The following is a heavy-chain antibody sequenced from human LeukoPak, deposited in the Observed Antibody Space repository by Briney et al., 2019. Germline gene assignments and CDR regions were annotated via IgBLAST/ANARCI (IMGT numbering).Heavy chain of an antibody. V-gene: IGHV1-69*05. J-gene: IGHJ3*02. CDR3: ARAGYYDSSGYPTRGAFDI. CDR2: IIPIFGTA. D-gene: IGHD3-22*01. CDR1: GGTFSSYA. Sequence: GASVKVSCKASGGTFSSYAISWVQQAPGQGLEWMGGIIPIFGTANYAQKFQGRVTITTDESTSTAYMELSSLRSEDTAVYYCARAGYYDSSGYPTRGAFDIWGQGTMVTVSS.